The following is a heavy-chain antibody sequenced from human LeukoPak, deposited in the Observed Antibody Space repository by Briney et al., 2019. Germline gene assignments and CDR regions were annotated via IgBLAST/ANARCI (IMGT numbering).Heavy chain of an antibody. CDR3: ATPGSEGCYDY. Sequence: ASVKVSCKASGYTFTSYGISWVRQAPGQGLEWMGGFDPEDGETIYAQKFQGRVTMTEDTSTDTAYMELSSLRSEDTAVYYCATPGSEGCYDYWGQGTLVTVSS. CDR2: FDPEDGET. CDR1: GYTFTSYG. J-gene: IGHJ4*02. D-gene: IGHD3-10*01. V-gene: IGHV1-24*01.